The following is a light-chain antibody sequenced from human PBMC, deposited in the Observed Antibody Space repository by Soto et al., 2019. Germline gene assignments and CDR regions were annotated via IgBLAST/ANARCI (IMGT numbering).Light chain of an antibody. CDR2: LGS. CDR3: MQALRTPCT. J-gene: IGKJ3*01. CDR1: QSRLHSNRYNY. Sequence: DIVMTQSPVSLPVTPGEPASISCRSSQSRLHSNRYNYLDWYVQKPGQSPQLLIYLGSNRASGVPDRFSGSGSGTDFTLKISRVEAEDVGVYYCMQALRTPCTFGPGTKVESK. V-gene: IGKV2-28*01.